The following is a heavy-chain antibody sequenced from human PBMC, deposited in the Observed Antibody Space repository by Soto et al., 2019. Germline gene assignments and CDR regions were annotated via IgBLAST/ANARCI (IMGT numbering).Heavy chain of an antibody. CDR3: ARARATIAAAAIFDC. J-gene: IGHJ4*02. CDR1: GGSISTSNW. CDR2: VYRTGST. D-gene: IGHD6-13*01. Sequence: QVQLQESGPGLVKPSGTLSLTCAVSGGSISTSNWWSWVRQPPGKGLEWIGEVYRTGSTNYNPSLERRVIVSVDTSKNQFSLKRTSVTAADTAVYYCARARATIAAAAIFDCWGQGTLVTVSS. V-gene: IGHV4-4*02.